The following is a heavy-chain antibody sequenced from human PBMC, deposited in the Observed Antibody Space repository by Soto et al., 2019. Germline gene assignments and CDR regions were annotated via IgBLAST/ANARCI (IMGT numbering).Heavy chain of an antibody. Sequence: GGSLRLSCAASGFTFSSYGMHWVRQAPGKGLEWVAVISYDGSNKYYADSVKGRFTISRDNSKNTLYLQMNSLRAEDTAVYYCAKDSLGTLDYWGQGPLVTVSS. D-gene: IGHD1-1*01. CDR3: AKDSLGTLDY. CDR2: ISYDGSNK. CDR1: GFTFSSYG. V-gene: IGHV3-30*18. J-gene: IGHJ4*02.